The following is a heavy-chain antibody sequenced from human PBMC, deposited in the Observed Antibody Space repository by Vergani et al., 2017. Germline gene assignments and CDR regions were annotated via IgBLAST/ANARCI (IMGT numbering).Heavy chain of an antibody. CDR3: TTVFYGSGSYYNDTPWY. J-gene: IGHJ4*02. V-gene: IGHV3-15*07. CDR2: IKSKTDGGTT. D-gene: IGHD3-10*01. CDR1: GFTFSNAW. Sequence: EVQLVESGGGLVKPGGSLRLSCAASGFTFSNAWMNWVRQAPGQGLEWVGRIKSKTDGGTTDYAAPVKGRFTISRDDSKNTLYLQMNSLKTEDTAVYYCTTVFYGSGSYYNDTPWYWGQGTLVTVSS.